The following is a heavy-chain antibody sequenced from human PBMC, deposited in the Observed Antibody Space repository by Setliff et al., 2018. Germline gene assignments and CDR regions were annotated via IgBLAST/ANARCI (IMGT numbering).Heavy chain of an antibody. CDR1: GGTFKNFA. CDR2: IIPMFRSG. CDR3: ARELRSPYWHIDF. Sequence: SVKVSCKASGGTFKNFAISWVRQAPGQGLEWMGGIIPMFRSGNYAQRFQGRVTITADESTSTVYMELTSLRSEDTAIYYCARELRSPYWHIDFWGQGTLVTVSS. V-gene: IGHV1-69*13. J-gene: IGHJ4*02. D-gene: IGHD2-15*01.